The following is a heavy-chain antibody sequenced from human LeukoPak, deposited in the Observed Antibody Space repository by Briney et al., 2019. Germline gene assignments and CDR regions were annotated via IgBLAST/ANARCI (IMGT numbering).Heavy chain of an antibody. V-gene: IGHV3-48*02. CDR3: ARESRYCFDY. CDR1: GFSVINNY. CDR2: ISSDSGTT. Sequence: GGSLRLSCAASGFSVINNYMNWVRQAPGKGLEWVSYISSDSGTTHYADSVKGRFIISRDNAKNSLYLQMNSLRDEDTAVYYCARESRYCFDYWGQGTLVTVSS. J-gene: IGHJ4*02.